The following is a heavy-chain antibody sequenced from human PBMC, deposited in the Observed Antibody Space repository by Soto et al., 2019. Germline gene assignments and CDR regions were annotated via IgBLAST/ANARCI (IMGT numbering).Heavy chain of an antibody. CDR1: GYTFTSYA. CDR2: INAGNGNT. V-gene: IGHV1-3*01. Sequence: ASVKVSCKASGYTFTSYAMHWVRQAPGQRLEWMGWINAGNGNTKYSQKFQGRVTITRDTSASTAYMELSSLRSEDTAVYYCARDLITIFGVVIILGGFWFDPWGQGTLVTVSS. CDR3: ARDLITIFGVVIILGGFWFDP. D-gene: IGHD3-3*01. J-gene: IGHJ5*02.